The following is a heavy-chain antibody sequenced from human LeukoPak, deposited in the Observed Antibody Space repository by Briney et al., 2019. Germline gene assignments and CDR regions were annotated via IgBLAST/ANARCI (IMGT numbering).Heavy chain of an antibody. Sequence: GESLKISCKGSGYSFTSYWIGWVRQMPGKGLEWMGIIYPGDSDTRYSPSFQGQVTISADKSISTAYLQWSSLKASDTAMYYCARRDDCSSTSCYGDAFDTWGQGTMVTVSS. CDR3: ARRDDCSSTSCYGDAFDT. V-gene: IGHV5-51*01. CDR1: GYSFTSYW. CDR2: IYPGDSDT. J-gene: IGHJ3*02. D-gene: IGHD2-2*01.